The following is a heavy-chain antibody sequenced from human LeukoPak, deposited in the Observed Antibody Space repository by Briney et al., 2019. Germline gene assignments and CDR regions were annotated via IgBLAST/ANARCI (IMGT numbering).Heavy chain of an antibody. V-gene: IGHV4-59*01. D-gene: IGHD2-15*01. J-gene: IGHJ4*02. CDR1: GGSISSYY. CDR2: IYYSGST. CDR3: ARDAYGYCSGGSCYSGGGSFDY. Sequence: SETLSLTCTVSGGSISSYYWSWIRQPPGKGLEWIGYIYYSGSTNYNPSLKSRVTISVDTSKNQFSLKLSSVTAADTAVYYCARDAYGYCSGGSCYSGGGSFDYWGQGTLVTVSS.